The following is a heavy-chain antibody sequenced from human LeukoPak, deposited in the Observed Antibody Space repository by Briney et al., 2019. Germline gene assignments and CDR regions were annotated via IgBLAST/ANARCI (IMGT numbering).Heavy chain of an antibody. D-gene: IGHD2-21*01. CDR2: IDYSGST. CDR3: ARDGVSYFDY. V-gene: IGHV4-39*07. CDR1: GDSSSNSIYY. Sequence: SETLSLTCTVSGDSSSNSIYYWGWIRQPPGKGLEWIGSIDYSGSTYYNPSLKSRVTISVDTSKNQFSLKLSSVTAADTAVYYCARDGVSYFDYWGQGTLVTVSS. J-gene: IGHJ4*02.